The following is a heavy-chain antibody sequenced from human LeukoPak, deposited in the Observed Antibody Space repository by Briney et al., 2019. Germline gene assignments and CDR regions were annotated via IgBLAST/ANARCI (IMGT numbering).Heavy chain of an antibody. CDR2: IKQDGSEK. CDR1: GLNFSNYW. J-gene: IGHJ3*02. V-gene: IGHV3-7*01. Sequence: PGGSLRLSCAVSGLNFSNYWIIGLRQAPGKGVQWVANIKQDGSEKLYVDSVKVRFTISRDNSKNSLSLHMNSLRDEDTAVYYCAIGDFSDADYVDAFDIWGQGTMVTVSS. D-gene: IGHD4-17*01. CDR3: AIGDFSDADYVDAFDI.